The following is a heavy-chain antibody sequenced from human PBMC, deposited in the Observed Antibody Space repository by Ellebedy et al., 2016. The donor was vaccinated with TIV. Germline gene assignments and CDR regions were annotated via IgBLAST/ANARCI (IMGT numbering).Heavy chain of an antibody. CDR2: IKQDGSEK. J-gene: IGHJ4*02. V-gene: IGHV3-7*01. Sequence: GESLKISCAASGFTFSNYWMSWVRQAPGKGLEWVASIKQDGSEKYYVDSVKGRFTISRDNDKISLSLQMNSLRAEDTAVYYCARVNVVGALDYWGQGTLVTVSS. CDR3: ARVNVVGALDY. CDR1: GFTFSNYW. D-gene: IGHD2-15*01.